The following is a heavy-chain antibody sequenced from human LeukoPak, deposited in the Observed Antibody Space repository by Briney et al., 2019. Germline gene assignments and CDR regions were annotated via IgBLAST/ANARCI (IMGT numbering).Heavy chain of an antibody. CDR1: GFTFSDYE. V-gene: IGHV3-48*03. Sequence: GGSLRLSCAASGFTFSDYEINWVRQAPGKGLEWVSCISTSGSTKYYADSVKGRFTISRDNAKNSLFLQMNTLTAEDTAVYYCARGALHVFDYWGQGTPVTVSS. CDR3: ARGALHVFDY. CDR2: ISTSGSTK. J-gene: IGHJ4*02. D-gene: IGHD3-10*02.